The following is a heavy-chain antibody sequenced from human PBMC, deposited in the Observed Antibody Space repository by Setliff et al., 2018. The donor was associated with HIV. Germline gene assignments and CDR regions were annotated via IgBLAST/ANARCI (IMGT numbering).Heavy chain of an antibody. CDR2: IKSKTDGGTS. CDR3: AKDRFSDSSAPGDAFDV. V-gene: IGHV3-15*01. J-gene: IGHJ3*01. Sequence: PGGSLRLSCAASGFTFSNAWMSWVRQAPGKGLEWVGRIKSKTDGGTSDYAAPVKGRFTISRDDSKNTLYLQLNSLRAEDTAVYYCAKDRFSDSSAPGDAFDVWGVGTLVTVSS. CDR1: GFTFSNAW. D-gene: IGHD3-22*01.